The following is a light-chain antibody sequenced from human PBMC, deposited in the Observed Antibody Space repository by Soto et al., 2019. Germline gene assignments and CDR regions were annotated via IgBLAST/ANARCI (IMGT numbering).Light chain of an antibody. Sequence: QSVLTQPASVSRSPGESITISFTGSISYIYAYNYVSCYQHHPGKAPKLIISEVINRPSVVSNLFSCYKSVNTASLTISGLQTEDEADYYCSSYKTSVTLLYVFGTGTKVTVL. J-gene: IGLJ1*01. CDR1: ISYIYAYNY. CDR2: EVI. CDR3: SSYKTSVTLLYV. V-gene: IGLV2-14*01.